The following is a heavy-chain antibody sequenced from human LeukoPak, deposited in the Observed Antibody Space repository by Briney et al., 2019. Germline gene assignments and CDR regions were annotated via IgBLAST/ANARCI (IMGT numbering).Heavy chain of an antibody. J-gene: IGHJ6*02. CDR2: IYYSGST. CDR3: ARQSSDILTGCYRGPYYYYGMDV. Sequence: PSETLSLTCTVSGGSISSSNYYWGWIRQPPGKGLEWIGSIYYSGSTYYNPSLKSGVTISVDTSKNQFSLKLSSVTAADTAVYYCARQSSDILTGCYRGPYYYYGMDVWGQGTTVTASS. D-gene: IGHD3-9*01. V-gene: IGHV4-39*01. CDR1: GGSISSSNYY.